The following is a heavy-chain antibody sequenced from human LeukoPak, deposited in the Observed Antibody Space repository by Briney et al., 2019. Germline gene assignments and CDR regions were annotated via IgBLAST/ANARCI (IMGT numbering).Heavy chain of an antibody. D-gene: IGHD2-2*01. V-gene: IGHV4-34*01. CDR1: GGSFSGYY. Sequence: NPSXTLSLTCAVYGGSFSGYYWSWIRQPPGKGLEWIGEINHSGSTNYNPSLKSRVTISVDTSKNQFSLKLSSVTAADTAVYYCASGGSCYDYWGQGTLVTVSS. CDR3: ASGGSCYDY. J-gene: IGHJ4*02. CDR2: INHSGST.